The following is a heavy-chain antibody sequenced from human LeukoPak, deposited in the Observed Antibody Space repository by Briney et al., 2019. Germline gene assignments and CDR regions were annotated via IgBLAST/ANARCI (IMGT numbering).Heavy chain of an antibody. CDR2: IYYSGST. J-gene: IGHJ4*02. CDR1: GGSISSSSYY. V-gene: IGHV4-39*07. D-gene: IGHD6-13*01. Sequence: SETLSLTCTVSGGSISSSSYYWGWIRQPPGKGLEWIGSIYYSGSTYYNPSLKSRVTISVDTSKNQFSLKLSSVTAADTAVYYCARDRVAAAAYDLPFDYWGQGTLVTVSS. CDR3: ARDRVAAAAYDLPFDY.